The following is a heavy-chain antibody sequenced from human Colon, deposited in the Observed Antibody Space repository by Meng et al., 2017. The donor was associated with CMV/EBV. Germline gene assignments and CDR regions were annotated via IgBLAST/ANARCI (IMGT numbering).Heavy chain of an antibody. J-gene: IGHJ4*02. V-gene: IGHV1-2*02. Sequence: QVQLMQSGAGVKEPXASVKVSCKTSGYTFSDYYMHWVRQAPGQGLEWMGWIRSDGSATNYAQKFRGRVTMTRDASVSTAYMELSGLTSDDTAVYFCVRSSGWSLFDYWGPGALVTVSS. CDR3: VRSSGWSLFDY. CDR2: IRSDGSAT. CDR1: GYTFSDYY. D-gene: IGHD6-19*01.